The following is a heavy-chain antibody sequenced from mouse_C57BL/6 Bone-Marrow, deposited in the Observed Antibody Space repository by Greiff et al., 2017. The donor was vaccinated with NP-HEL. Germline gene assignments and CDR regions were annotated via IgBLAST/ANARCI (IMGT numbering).Heavy chain of an antibody. CDR3: ARKFGYYYGSSYRYFDV. CDR1: GYTFTDYN. Sequence: VQLQQSGPELVKPGASVKIPCKASGYTFTDYNMDWVKQSHGKSLEWIGDINPNNGGTIYNQKFKGKATLTVDKSSSTAYMELRSLTSEDTAVYYCARKFGYYYGSSYRYFDVWGTGTTVTVSS. J-gene: IGHJ1*03. D-gene: IGHD1-1*01. V-gene: IGHV1-18*01. CDR2: INPNNGGT.